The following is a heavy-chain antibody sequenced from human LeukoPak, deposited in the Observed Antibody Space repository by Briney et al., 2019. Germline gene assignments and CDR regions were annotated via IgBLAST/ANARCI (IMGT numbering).Heavy chain of an antibody. CDR2: IYYSGST. CDR3: AVYYYDSSGYYYFDY. V-gene: IGHV4-59*01. J-gene: IGHJ4*02. Sequence: ESSETLSLTCTVSGGSISSYYWSWIRQPPGKGLEWIGYIYYSGSTNYNPSLKSRVTISVDTSKNQFSLKLSSVTAADTAVYYCAVYYYDSSGYYYFDYWGQGTLVTVSS. D-gene: IGHD3-22*01. CDR1: GGSISSYY.